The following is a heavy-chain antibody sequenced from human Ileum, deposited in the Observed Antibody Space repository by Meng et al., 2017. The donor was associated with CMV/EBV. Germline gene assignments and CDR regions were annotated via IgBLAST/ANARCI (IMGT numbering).Heavy chain of an antibody. V-gene: IGHV3-53*01. CDR3: ARSSSSSDYYHGMDV. CDR1: GFTLSSYA. D-gene: IGHD6-6*01. Sequence: GESLKISCAASGFTLSSYAMSWVRQAPGKGLEWVSVIYSDDSTYYADSVKGRFTISRDNSKNTLYLQMNSLRAEDTAVYYCARSSSSSDYYHGMDVWGQGTTVTVSS. CDR2: IYSDDST. J-gene: IGHJ6*02.